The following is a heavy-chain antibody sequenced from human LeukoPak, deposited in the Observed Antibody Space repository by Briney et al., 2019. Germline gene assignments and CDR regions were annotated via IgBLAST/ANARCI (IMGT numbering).Heavy chain of an antibody. Sequence: SETLSLTCAVYGGSFSGYYWSWTRQPPGKGLEWIGEINHSGSTDYNPSLKSRVTISVDTSKNQFSLNLSSVTAADTAVYYCATQILLCHYYWGQGTLVTVSS. CDR2: INHSGST. CDR3: ATQILLCHYY. D-gene: IGHD2/OR15-2a*01. V-gene: IGHV4-34*01. CDR1: GGSFSGYY. J-gene: IGHJ4*02.